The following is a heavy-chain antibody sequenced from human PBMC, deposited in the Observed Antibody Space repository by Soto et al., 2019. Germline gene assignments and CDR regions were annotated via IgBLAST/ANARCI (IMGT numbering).Heavy chain of an antibody. Sequence: ASVKVSCKASGYTFTSYGIRWVRQAPGQGLEWMGWISAYNGNTNYAQKLQGRVTMTTDTSTSTAYMELRSMRSDDTAVYYCARDRYYYDSSGYSNFDYWGQGTLVTVSS. CDR3: ARDRYYYDSSGYSNFDY. CDR1: GYTFTSYG. CDR2: ISAYNGNT. D-gene: IGHD3-22*01. V-gene: IGHV1-18*01. J-gene: IGHJ4*02.